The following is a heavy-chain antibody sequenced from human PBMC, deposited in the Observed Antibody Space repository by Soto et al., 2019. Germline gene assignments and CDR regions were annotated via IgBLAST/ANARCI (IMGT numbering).Heavy chain of an antibody. CDR3: AGSRWLRSLTGQ. CDR2: IKQDGSEK. CDR1: GFTFSSYW. Sequence: PGGSLRLSCAASGFTFSSYWMSWVRQAPGKGLEWVATIKQDGSEKYYVDSVKGRFTISRDNAKNSLYLQMNSLRVEDTAVYYCAGSRWLRSLTGQWGQGTLVTVSS. J-gene: IGHJ4*02. V-gene: IGHV3-7*01. D-gene: IGHD5-12*01.